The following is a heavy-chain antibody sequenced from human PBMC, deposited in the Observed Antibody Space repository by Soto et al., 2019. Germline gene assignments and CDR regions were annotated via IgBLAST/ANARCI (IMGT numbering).Heavy chain of an antibody. CDR3: AKDPRYCSSNSCLPYGMDV. D-gene: IGHD2-2*01. CDR2: ISGSGGST. J-gene: IGHJ6*02. Sequence: EVQLLESGGGLVQPGGSLRLSCAASGFTFSSYAMSWVRQAPGKGLEWVSAISGSGGSTYYADSAKGRFTISRDNSKNPLYLQMNILSAEDTAVYYCAKDPRYCSSNSCLPYGMDVWGQGPTVTVSS. V-gene: IGHV3-23*01. CDR1: GFTFSSYA.